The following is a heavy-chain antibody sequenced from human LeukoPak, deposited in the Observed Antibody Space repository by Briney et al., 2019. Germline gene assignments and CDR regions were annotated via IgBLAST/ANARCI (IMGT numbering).Heavy chain of an antibody. CDR1: GFTFSRFH. D-gene: IGHD1-7*01. CDR3: ARXNYHESGGNDY. CDR2: IWFDGVTR. V-gene: IGHV3-33*01. Sequence: PGGSLRLSCDTSGFTFSRFHMHWLRQAPGKGLEWVGFIWFDGVTRKYADSVKGRFTISRDNSENVLYLKMNSLRAEDTAMYYCARXNYHESGGNDYWGQGTLVTV. J-gene: IGHJ4*02.